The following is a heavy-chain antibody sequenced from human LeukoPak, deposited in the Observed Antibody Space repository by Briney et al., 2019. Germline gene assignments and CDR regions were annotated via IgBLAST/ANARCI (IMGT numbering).Heavy chain of an antibody. CDR1: GGTFSSYA. J-gene: IGHJ4*02. CDR2: IIPIFGTA. Sequence: SVKVSCKASGGTFSSYAISWVRQAPGQGLEWMGRIIPIFGTADYAQKFQGRVTITTDESTSTAYMELSSLRSEDTAVYYCASIRYSYAEHYFDYWGQGTLVTVSS. D-gene: IGHD5-18*01. CDR3: ASIRYSYAEHYFDY. V-gene: IGHV1-69*05.